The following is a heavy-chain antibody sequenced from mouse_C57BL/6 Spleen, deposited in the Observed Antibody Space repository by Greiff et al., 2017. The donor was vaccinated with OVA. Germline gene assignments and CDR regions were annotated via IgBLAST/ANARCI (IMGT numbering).Heavy chain of an antibody. CDR2: ISYDGSN. CDR3: AKERALITTVVEDYAMDY. Sequence: EVQLVESGPGLVKPSQSLSLTCSVTGYSITSGYYWNWIRQFPGNKLEWMGYISYDGSNNYNPSLKNRISIARDTSKNQFFLKLNSVTTEDTATYYCAKERALITTVVEDYAMDYWGQGTSVTVSS. V-gene: IGHV3-6*01. D-gene: IGHD1-1*01. CDR1: GYSITSGYY. J-gene: IGHJ4*01.